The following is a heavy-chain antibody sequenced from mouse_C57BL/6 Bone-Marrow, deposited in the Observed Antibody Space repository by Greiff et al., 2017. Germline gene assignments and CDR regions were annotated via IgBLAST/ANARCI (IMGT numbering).Heavy chain of an antibody. CDR3: ARGGYEAWFAY. D-gene: IGHD2-10*02. CDR2: ISYDGSN. V-gene: IGHV3-6*01. J-gene: IGHJ3*01. CDR1: GYSITSGYY. Sequence: EVKLMESGPGLVKPSQSLSLTCSVTGYSITSGYYWNWIRQFPGNKLEWMGYISYDGSNNYNPSLTNRISITRDTSKNQFFLKLNSVTTEDTATYYCARGGYEAWFAYWGQGTLVTVSA.